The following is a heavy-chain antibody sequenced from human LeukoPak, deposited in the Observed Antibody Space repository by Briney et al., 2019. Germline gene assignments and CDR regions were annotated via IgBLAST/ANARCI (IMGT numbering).Heavy chain of an antibody. J-gene: IGHJ4*02. Sequence: GGSLRLSCAASGFTFNNYAVGWVRQAPGKGLEWASAISGGVSTYYADSVKGRFTISRDNSKTTLYLQMNSLRAEDTAVYYCAKNVNGGNWYYFDHWGQGTLVTVSS. CDR2: ISGGVST. V-gene: IGHV3-23*01. CDR1: GFTFNNYA. CDR3: AKNVNGGNWYYFDH. D-gene: IGHD1-20*01.